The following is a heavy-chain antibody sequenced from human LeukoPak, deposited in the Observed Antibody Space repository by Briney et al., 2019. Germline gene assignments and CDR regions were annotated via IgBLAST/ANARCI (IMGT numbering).Heavy chain of an antibody. D-gene: IGHD6-19*01. V-gene: IGHV4-59*01. Sequence: SETLSLTCTVSGGSISSYYWSWIRQPPGKGLEWIGYIYYSGSTNYNPSLKSRVTISVDTSKNQFSLKLSSVTAADTAVYYCARDGAVAGTGAFDYWGQGTLVTVSS. J-gene: IGHJ4*02. CDR1: GGSISSYY. CDR3: ARDGAVAGTGAFDY. CDR2: IYYSGST.